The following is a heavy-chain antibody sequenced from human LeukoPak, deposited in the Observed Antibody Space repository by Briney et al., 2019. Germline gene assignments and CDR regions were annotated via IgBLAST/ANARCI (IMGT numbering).Heavy chain of an antibody. CDR1: GGSISSSDYY. J-gene: IGHJ3*02. D-gene: IGHD5-24*01. CDR2: IYYSGSS. V-gene: IGHV4-39*07. Sequence: SETLSLTCSVSGGSISSSDYYWGWIRQPPGKGLEWLGSIYYSGSSYYNPSLKSRVIISVDTSKNQFSLKVSSVTAADTAVYYCARWWGYGYNLVAFDIWGQGTMVTVSS. CDR3: ARWWGYGYNLVAFDI.